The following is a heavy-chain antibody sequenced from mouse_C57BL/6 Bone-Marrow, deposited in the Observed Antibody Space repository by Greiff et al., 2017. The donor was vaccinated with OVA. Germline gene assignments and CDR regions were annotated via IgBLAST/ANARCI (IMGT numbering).Heavy chain of an antibody. D-gene: IGHD4-1*01. V-gene: IGHV5-6*01. CDR3: ARQRLGMGDY. CDR2: ISSGGSYT. CDR1: GFTFSSYG. J-gene: IGHJ2*01. Sequence: EVKLMESGGDLVKPGGSLKLSCAASGFTFSSYGMSWVRQTPDKRLEWVATISSGGSYTYYPDSVKGRFTISRDNAKNTLYLHMSSLKSEDTAMYYCARQRLGMGDYWGQGTTLTVSS.